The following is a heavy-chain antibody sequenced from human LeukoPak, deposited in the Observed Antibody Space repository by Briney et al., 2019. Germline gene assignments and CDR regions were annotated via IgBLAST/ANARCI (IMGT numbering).Heavy chain of an antibody. V-gene: IGHV3-23*01. J-gene: IGHJ4*02. CDR1: GFTFSSYA. CDR2: ISYNGGRT. CDR3: ARRSPGVNYYDNSGYYPY. Sequence: GGSLRLSCAASGFTFSSYAMSWVRQAPGKGLEWVSFISYNGGRTYYTGSVKGRFTISRDNSKITLYLQMNSLRAEDTAVYYCARRSPGVNYYDNSGYYPYWGQGTLVTVSS. D-gene: IGHD3-22*01.